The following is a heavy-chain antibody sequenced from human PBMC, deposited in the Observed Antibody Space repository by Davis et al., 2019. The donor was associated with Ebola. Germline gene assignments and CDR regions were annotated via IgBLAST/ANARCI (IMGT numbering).Heavy chain of an antibody. J-gene: IGHJ4*02. CDR1: GYTFTSYA. CDR2: IIPIFGTA. Sequence: SVKVSCKASGYTFTSYAISWVRQAPGQGLEWMGGIIPIFGTANYAQKFQGRVTITADESTSTAYMELSSLRSEDTAVYYCARVRYSSSSYYFDYWGQGTLVTVSS. CDR3: ARVRYSSSSYYFDY. D-gene: IGHD6-6*01. V-gene: IGHV1-69*13.